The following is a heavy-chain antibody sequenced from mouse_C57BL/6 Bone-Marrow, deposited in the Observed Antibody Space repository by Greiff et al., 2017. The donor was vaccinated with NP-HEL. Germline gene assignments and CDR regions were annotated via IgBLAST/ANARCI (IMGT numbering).Heavy chain of an antibody. Sequence: QVQLQQSGPGLVQPSQSLSITCTVSGFSLTSYGVHWVRQSPGKGLEWLGVIWSGGSTDYNAAFISRLSISKDNSKSQVFFKMNSLQADDTAIYYCARNGGSRTWYFDVWGTGTTVTVSS. J-gene: IGHJ1*03. D-gene: IGHD1-1*01. CDR3: ARNGGSRTWYFDV. V-gene: IGHV2-2*01. CDR2: IWSGGST. CDR1: GFSLTSYG.